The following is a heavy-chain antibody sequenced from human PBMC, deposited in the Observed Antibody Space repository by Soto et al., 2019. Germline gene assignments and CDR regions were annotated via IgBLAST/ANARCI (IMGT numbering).Heavy chain of an antibody. J-gene: IGHJ3*02. CDR2: IIPIFGTA. CDR1: GGTFSSYA. D-gene: IGHD3-22*01. CDR3: ARDQDRSGYYWGGAFDI. V-gene: IGHV1-69*13. Sequence: ASVKVSCKASGGTFSSYALSWVRQAPGQGLEWMGGIIPIFGTANYAQKFQGRVTITADESTSTAYMALSSLRSEDTAAYYCARDQDRSGYYWGGAFDIWGQGTMVTVSS.